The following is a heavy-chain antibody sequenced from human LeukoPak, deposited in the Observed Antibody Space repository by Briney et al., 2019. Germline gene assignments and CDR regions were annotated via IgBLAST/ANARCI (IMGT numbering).Heavy chain of an antibody. D-gene: IGHD1-26*01. CDR2: IYYSGST. CDR3: ARGRGVTDQLRQVAFDI. V-gene: IGHV4-39*07. CDR1: GGSISSSNYY. J-gene: IGHJ3*02. Sequence: SETLSLTCTVSGGSISSSNYYWGWFRQPRGKGLDWIGSIYYSGSTNYNPSLKSRVTISVDTSKNQFSLKLSSVTAADTAVYYCARGRGVTDQLRQVAFDIWGQGTMVTVSS.